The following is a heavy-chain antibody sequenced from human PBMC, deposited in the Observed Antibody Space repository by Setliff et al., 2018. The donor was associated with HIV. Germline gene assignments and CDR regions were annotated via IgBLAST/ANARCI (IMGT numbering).Heavy chain of an antibody. Sequence: ASVKVSCKASGYTFTKYGVSWVRQAPGQGLEWMGWISAYNGNTNYPQKFQGRVTITRDTSASTAYMELSRLRSDDTAVYYCASKVYCTNGVCLDAFDIWGQGTMVTVSS. J-gene: IGHJ3*02. CDR3: ASKVYCTNGVCLDAFDI. CDR1: GYTFTKYG. CDR2: ISAYNGNT. D-gene: IGHD2-8*01. V-gene: IGHV1-18*01.